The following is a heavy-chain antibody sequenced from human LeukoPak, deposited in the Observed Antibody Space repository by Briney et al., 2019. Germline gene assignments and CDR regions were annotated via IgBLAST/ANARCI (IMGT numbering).Heavy chain of an antibody. CDR2: ISWNSGSI. CDR3: AKSGPFNYDILTGYYSAFDY. Sequence: GGSLRLSCAASGFTFDDYAMHWVRQAPGKGLEWVSGISWNSGSIGYADSVKGRFTISRDNAKNSLYLQMNSLRAEDMALYYCAKSGPFNYDILTGYYSAFDYWGQGTLVTVSS. CDR1: GFTFDDYA. V-gene: IGHV3-9*03. J-gene: IGHJ4*02. D-gene: IGHD3-9*01.